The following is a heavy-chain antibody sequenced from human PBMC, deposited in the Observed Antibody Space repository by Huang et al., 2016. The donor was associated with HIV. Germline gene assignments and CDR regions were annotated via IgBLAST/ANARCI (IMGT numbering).Heavy chain of an antibody. CDR1: GYTLTELS. D-gene: IGHD2-21*01. CDR3: ATGFDTYYDI. V-gene: IGHV1-24*01. CDR2: FAPEHGET. Sequence: QVQLVQSGAEVKKPGASVKVSCKVSGYTLTELSIHWVRQAPGKGLEWMGGFAPEHGETNYVPNFQGIVTMTEDTSTDTAYMELNSLRSEDTAVYYCATGFDTYYDIWGQGTMVIASS. J-gene: IGHJ3*02.